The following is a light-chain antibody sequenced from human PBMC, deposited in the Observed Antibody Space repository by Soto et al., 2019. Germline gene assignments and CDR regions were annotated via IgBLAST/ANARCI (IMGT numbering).Light chain of an antibody. CDR3: CSYASRDTYV. CDR2: EAN. Sequence: QSVLTQPASVSGSPGQSITISCTGTSSVVGSYNLVSWYQQHPGKAPRLIIYEANKRPSGISNRFSGSESGNTASLTISGLQAEDEADYYCCSYASRDTYVFGTGTKVTVL. V-gene: IGLV2-23*01. CDR1: SSVVGSYNL. J-gene: IGLJ1*01.